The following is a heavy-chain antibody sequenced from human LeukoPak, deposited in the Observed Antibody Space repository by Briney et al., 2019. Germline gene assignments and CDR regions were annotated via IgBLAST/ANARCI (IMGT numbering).Heavy chain of an antibody. Sequence: GGSLRLSCAASGFTVSSNYMSWVRQAPGKGLEWVSVIYSGGNTYYADSVKGRFTISRDNSNNTLYLQMNSLRAEDTAVYYCARHRDSSGWPNYFDYWGQGTLVTVSS. D-gene: IGHD6-19*01. CDR1: GFTVSSNY. V-gene: IGHV3-66*04. CDR3: ARHRDSSGWPNYFDY. CDR2: IYSGGNT. J-gene: IGHJ4*02.